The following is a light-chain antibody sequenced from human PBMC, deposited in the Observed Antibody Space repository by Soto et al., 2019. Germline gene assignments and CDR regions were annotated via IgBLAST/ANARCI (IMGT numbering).Light chain of an antibody. J-gene: IGKJ1*01. Sequence: DIQMTQSPSTLSASVGDTVTITCRASQTISGWLAWYQQRTGKAPNLLIFDASTLESGVPARFSGSRSGTTFARTISSLQSDDFATYYCLQYNGYYRTFGQGTKLDIK. CDR3: LQYNGYYRT. V-gene: IGKV1-5*01. CDR1: QTISGW. CDR2: DAS.